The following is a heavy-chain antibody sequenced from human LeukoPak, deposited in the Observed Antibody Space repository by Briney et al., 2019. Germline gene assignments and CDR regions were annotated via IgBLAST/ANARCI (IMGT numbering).Heavy chain of an antibody. Sequence: PGGSLRLSCAASGFTFSSYVMHWVRQAPGKGLEWVAFIRYDGSNKHYADSVKGRFTISRDNSKNTLYLQMNSLRAEDTAVYYCAKDGATYYYNYFDYWGQGTLVTVSS. D-gene: IGHD3-10*01. CDR1: GFTFSSYV. CDR3: AKDGATYYYNYFDY. V-gene: IGHV3-30*02. J-gene: IGHJ4*02. CDR2: IRYDGSNK.